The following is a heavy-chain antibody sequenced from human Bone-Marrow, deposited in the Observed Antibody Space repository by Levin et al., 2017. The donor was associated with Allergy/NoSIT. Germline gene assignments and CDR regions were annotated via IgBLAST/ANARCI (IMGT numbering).Heavy chain of an antibody. CDR1: GYTLTNYY. J-gene: IGHJ4*02. Sequence: GASVKVSCKASGYTLTNYYMHWVRQAPGQGLEWMGIINPSSGNTTNAQKFQGRVTMTRDTSTSTVYMALSRLRSEDTAVYYCARAGEYTGSDQHYFDYWGQGTLVTVSS. CDR3: ARAGEYTGSDQHYFDY. V-gene: IGHV1-46*01. D-gene: IGHD5-12*01. CDR2: INPSSGNT.